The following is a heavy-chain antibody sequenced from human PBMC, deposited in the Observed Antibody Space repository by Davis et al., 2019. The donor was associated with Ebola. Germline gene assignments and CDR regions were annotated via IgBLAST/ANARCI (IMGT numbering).Heavy chain of an antibody. CDR2: IYYSGNT. CDR1: GGSITRSSYY. CDR3: ARGQSGSDYSLWQY. Sequence: MPSETLSLTCSVSGGSITRSSYYWGWIRQPPGKGLEWIGGIYYSGNTYYNPSLQSRVTISIDTSENQFSLKLSSVTAADTAVYYCARGQSGSDYSLWQYWGQGTLVTVSS. D-gene: IGHD3-10*01. J-gene: IGHJ4*02. V-gene: IGHV4-39*01.